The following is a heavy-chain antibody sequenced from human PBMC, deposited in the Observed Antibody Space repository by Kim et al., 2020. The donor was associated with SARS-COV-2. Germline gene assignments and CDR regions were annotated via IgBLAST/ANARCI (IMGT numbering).Heavy chain of an antibody. D-gene: IGHD2-2*02. CDR2: INPNSGGT. J-gene: IGHJ5*02. CDR3: ARDSRFGLYFVSSSESPATHSNWCDP. CDR1: GYTFTGYY. V-gene: IGHV1-2*02. Sequence: ASVKVSCKASGYTFTGYYMHWVRQAPGQGLEWMGWINPNSGGTNYAQKFQGRVTMTRDTSISTAYMELSRLRSDDTAVYYCARDSRFGLYFVSSSESPATHSNWCDPWGQGTLVTVSS.